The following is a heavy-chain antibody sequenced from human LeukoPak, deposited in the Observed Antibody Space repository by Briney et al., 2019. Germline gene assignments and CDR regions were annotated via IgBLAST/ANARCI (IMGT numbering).Heavy chain of an antibody. CDR1: GGSISSYY. CDR3: ASIAAAEDFDY. V-gene: IGHV4-59*08. Sequence: SETLSLTCTVSGGSISSYYWSWIRQPPGKGLEWIGYIYYSGSTNYNPSLKSRVTISVDTSKNQFSLKLSSVTAADTAVYYCASIAAAEDFDYRGQGTLVTVSS. D-gene: IGHD6-13*01. J-gene: IGHJ4*02. CDR2: IYYSGST.